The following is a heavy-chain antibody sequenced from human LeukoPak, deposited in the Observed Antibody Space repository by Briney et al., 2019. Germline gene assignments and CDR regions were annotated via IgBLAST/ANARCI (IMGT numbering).Heavy chain of an antibody. CDR2: IKSKSHGGTT. D-gene: IGHD3-10*01. J-gene: IGHJ4*02. CDR1: GFTFTDAW. CDR3: AKMGAGVSNDY. Sequence: GGSLRLSCAASGFTFTDAWMSWVRQAPGKGLEWVGRIKSKSHGGTTDDVTLFNGRFTISRDDSKNTLYLQMHSLETEDTAIYYCAKMGAGVSNDYWGQGTLVTVSS. V-gene: IGHV3-15*05.